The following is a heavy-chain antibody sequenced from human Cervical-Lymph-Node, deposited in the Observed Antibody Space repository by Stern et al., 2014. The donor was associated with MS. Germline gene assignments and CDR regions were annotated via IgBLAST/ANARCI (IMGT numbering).Heavy chain of an antibody. CDR2: IIPIFGSS. CDR1: GGTFSTYP. CDR3: ASLAVAAIQPNN. D-gene: IGHD6-19*01. Sequence: VQLVESGAEVKKPGSSVKVSCKASGGTFSTYPISWVRQAPGQGLEWMGGIIPIFGSSNYAQKFQGRVTISADESTRTAYMELSSLRSEGSAVYYCASLAVAAIQPNNWGQGTQVTVSS. V-gene: IGHV1-69*01. J-gene: IGHJ4*02.